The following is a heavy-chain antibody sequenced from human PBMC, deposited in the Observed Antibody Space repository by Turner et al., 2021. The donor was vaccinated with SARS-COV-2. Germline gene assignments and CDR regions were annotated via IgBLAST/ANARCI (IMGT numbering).Heavy chain of an antibody. CDR3: ARLGEFSYGMDV. Sequence: QVHLVKSGAEVKTPGASVHVSCKASGFTFTMYNISWVRQAPGQGLEWLGGISPYDGDTKYAQKLRDRVTMTADTSTSTDYMELRSLKIDDTALYYCARLGEFSYGMDVWGQGTTVTVSS. D-gene: IGHD2-21*01. CDR2: ISPYDGDT. CDR1: GFTFTMYN. J-gene: IGHJ6*02. V-gene: IGHV1-18*01.